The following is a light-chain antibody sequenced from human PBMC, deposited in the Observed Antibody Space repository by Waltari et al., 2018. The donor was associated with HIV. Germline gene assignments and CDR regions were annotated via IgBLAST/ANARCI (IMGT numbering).Light chain of an antibody. Sequence: VLTQSPGILSLSPGDRATLFCRASQYVTNKYLAWYQHRPGQAPRLLIYGAATRATGSPDRFSGSGSGTDFTLTISRLEPEDFAVYFCQQYGSSPPYTFGQGTKLEIK. CDR2: GAA. J-gene: IGKJ2*01. CDR1: QYVTNKY. CDR3: QQYGSSPPYT. V-gene: IGKV3-20*01.